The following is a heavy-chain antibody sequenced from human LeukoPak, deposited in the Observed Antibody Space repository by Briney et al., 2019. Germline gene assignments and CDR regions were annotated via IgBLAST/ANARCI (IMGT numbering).Heavy chain of an antibody. CDR1: GFTFSSYA. V-gene: IGHV3-23*01. CDR3: AKDLDEGYYDFWSGFRPVDY. D-gene: IGHD3-3*01. CDR2: ISGSGGST. Sequence: PGGSLRLSCAASGFTFSSYAMSWVRQAPGKGLEWVSAISGSGGSTYYADSVKGRFTISRDNSKNTLYLQMNSLRAEDTAVYYCAKDLDEGYYDFWSGFRPVDYWGQGTLVTVSS. J-gene: IGHJ4*02.